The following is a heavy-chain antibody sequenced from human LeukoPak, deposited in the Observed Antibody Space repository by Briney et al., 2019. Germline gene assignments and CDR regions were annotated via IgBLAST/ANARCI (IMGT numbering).Heavy chain of an antibody. D-gene: IGHD3-22*01. CDR3: AKEGGAGNYYDSSSRFDY. J-gene: IGHJ4*02. CDR2: ISGSGGST. V-gene: IGHV3-23*01. CDR1: GFTFSSYA. Sequence: GGSLRLSCAASGFTFSSYAMSWVLQAPGKGLEWVSAISGSGGSTYYADSVKGRFTISRDNSKNTLYLQMNSLRAEDTAVYYCAKEGGAGNYYDSSSRFDYWGQGTLVTVSS.